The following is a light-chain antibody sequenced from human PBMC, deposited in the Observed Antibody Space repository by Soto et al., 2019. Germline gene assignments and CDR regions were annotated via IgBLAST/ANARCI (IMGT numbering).Light chain of an antibody. J-gene: IGKJ1*01. CDR3: QLYNSLWT. V-gene: IGKV1-5*03. CDR2: KAS. CDR1: QSISSW. Sequence: DIPMTQSPSTLSASVGDRVTITCRASQSISSWLAWYQQKPGKAPKHLIYKASSLESGVPSRFSGSGSGTEFPLTISSLQPDFFANYYCQLYNSLWTFGQGTKVEIK.